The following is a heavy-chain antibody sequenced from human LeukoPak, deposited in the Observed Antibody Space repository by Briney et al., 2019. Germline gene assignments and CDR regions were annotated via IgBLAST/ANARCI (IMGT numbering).Heavy chain of an antibody. D-gene: IGHD2-2*01. Sequence: QPGGSLRLSCAASGFTFSSYWMHWVRQAPGKGLEWVSVIYSGGSTYYADSVKGRFTISRDNSKNTLYLQMNSLRAEDTAVYYCAKDVGGYCSSTSCDPDAFDIWGQGTMVTVSS. CDR2: IYSGGST. J-gene: IGHJ3*02. CDR1: GFTFSSYW. V-gene: IGHV3-66*01. CDR3: AKDVGGYCSSTSCDPDAFDI.